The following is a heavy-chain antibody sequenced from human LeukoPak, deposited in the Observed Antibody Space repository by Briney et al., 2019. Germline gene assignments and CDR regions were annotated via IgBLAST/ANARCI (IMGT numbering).Heavy chain of an antibody. J-gene: IGHJ3*02. CDR2: IYHSGST. CDR1: GGSISSSNW. CDR3: ARRRYFDWLLSAFDI. D-gene: IGHD3-9*01. V-gene: IGHV4-4*02. Sequence: SGTLSLTCAVSGGSISSSNWWSWVRQPPGKGLEWIGEIYHSGSTNYNPSLKSRVTISVDKSKNQFSLKLSSVTAADTAVYYRARRRYFDWLLSAFDIWGQGTMVTVSS.